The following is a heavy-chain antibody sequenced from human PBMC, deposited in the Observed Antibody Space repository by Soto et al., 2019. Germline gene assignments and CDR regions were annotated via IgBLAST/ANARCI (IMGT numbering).Heavy chain of an antibody. CDR3: ARQFAYSYDSSGSL. J-gene: IGHJ4*02. CDR2: INPNSGGT. V-gene: IGHV1-2*02. D-gene: IGHD3-22*01. Sequence: WASVKVSCKASGYTFTGYYMHWVRQAPGQGLEWMGWINPNSGGTNYAQKFQGRVTMTRDTSISTAYMELSRLRSDDTAVYYCARQFAYSYDSSGSLWGPGTLVTVST. CDR1: GYTFTGYY.